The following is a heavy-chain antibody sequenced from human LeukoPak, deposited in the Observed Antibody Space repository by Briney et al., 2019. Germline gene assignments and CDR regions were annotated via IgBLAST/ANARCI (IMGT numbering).Heavy chain of an antibody. Sequence: GGSLRLSCAASEFTFNNYGMHWVRQAPGKGLEWVALISKGGSNEYYADSVKGRFTISRDNSKNTLDLQMNSLQTDDMAVYYCAKHSSGITVAGTIQYWGQGTLVTVSS. CDR3: AKHSSGITVAGTIQY. D-gene: IGHD6-19*01. V-gene: IGHV3-30*18. CDR2: ISKGGSNE. J-gene: IGHJ4*02. CDR1: EFTFNNYG.